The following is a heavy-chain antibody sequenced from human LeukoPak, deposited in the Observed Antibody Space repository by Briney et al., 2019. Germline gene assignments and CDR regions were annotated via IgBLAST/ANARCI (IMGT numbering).Heavy chain of an antibody. V-gene: IGHV3-30-3*01. CDR1: GFTFSSYA. CDR2: ISYDGSNK. J-gene: IGHJ4*02. D-gene: IGHD2-15*01. CDR3: ARDLCSGGSCYTGIDY. Sequence: GRSLRLSCAASGFTFSSYAMHWVRQAPGKGLEWVAAISYDGSNKYYADSVKGRFTISRDNSKNTLYLQMNSLRAEDTAVYYCARDLCSGGSCYTGIDYWGQGTLVTVSS.